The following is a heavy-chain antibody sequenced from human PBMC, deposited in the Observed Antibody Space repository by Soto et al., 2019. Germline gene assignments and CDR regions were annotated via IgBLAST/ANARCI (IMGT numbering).Heavy chain of an antibody. V-gene: IGHV3-23*01. CDR3: AKDLGLCTNGVCYTFHY. Sequence: WGSLRLSCAASGFTFISYAIIFVRQSPFKWLEWVSAISGSGGSTYYADSVKGRFTISRDNSKNTLYLQMNSLRAEDTAVYYCAKDLGLCTNGVCYTFHYWGQGTLVTVSS. D-gene: IGHD2-8*01. CDR1: GFTFISYA. J-gene: IGHJ4*02. CDR2: ISGSGGST.